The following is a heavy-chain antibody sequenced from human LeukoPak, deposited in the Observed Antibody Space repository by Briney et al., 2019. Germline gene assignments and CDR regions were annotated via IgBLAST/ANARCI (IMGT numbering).Heavy chain of an antibody. D-gene: IGHD6-13*01. CDR1: GGSISSYY. Sequence: SETLSLTCVVSGGSISSYYWSWIRQPPGKGLEWIGYIYYSGSTNYNPPLKSRVTISVDTSKNQFSLKLSSVTAADTAVYYCARGMQQLYHFDSWGRGTLVTVSP. J-gene: IGHJ4*02. CDR2: IYYSGST. V-gene: IGHV4-59*01. CDR3: ARGMQQLYHFDS.